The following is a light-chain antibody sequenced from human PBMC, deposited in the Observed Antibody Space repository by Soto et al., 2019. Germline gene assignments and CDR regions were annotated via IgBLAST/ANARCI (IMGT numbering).Light chain of an antibody. CDR2: AAS. J-gene: IGKJ4*01. CDR3: QQGDSFPFT. Sequence: DIHMPQSPSSVSASVGDRVTITCRASQDISTWVAWYQQKPGKAPKLLISAASSLQSGVPRRFSGSGSGTDFTLIINSLQPEDFATYFCQQGDSFPFTFGGGTKVEIK. CDR1: QDISTW. V-gene: IGKV1-12*01.